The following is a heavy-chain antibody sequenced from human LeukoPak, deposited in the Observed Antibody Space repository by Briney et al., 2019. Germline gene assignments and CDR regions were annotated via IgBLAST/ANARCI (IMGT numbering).Heavy chain of an antibody. Sequence: GGSLRLSYAASGFTFSSYAMSWVRQAPGEGPEWVSAISGSGGSTYYADSVKGRFTISRDNAKNTLYLQMNSLRAEDTAVYYCARDLRSSSSGGIDYWGQGTLVTVSS. CDR2: ISGSGGST. V-gene: IGHV3-23*01. CDR3: ARDLRSSSSGGIDY. CDR1: GFTFSSYA. D-gene: IGHD6-6*01. J-gene: IGHJ4*02.